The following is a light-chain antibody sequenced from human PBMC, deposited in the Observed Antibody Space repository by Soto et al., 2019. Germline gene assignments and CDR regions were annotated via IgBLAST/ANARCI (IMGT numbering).Light chain of an antibody. CDR3: QQSYSTPIT. CDR1: QSINTY. CDR2: AAS. V-gene: IGKV1-39*01. J-gene: IGKJ5*01. Sequence: DIQLTQSPSSLSASVGDRVTITCRASQSINTYLNWYQHKPGKAPNLLIYAASSLQSGVPSRFSGSGSGTDFTLTVTSLQPEDFATYYCQQSYSTPITFGQGTRLEI.